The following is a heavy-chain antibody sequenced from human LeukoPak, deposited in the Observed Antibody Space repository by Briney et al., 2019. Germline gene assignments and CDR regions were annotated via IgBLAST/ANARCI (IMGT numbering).Heavy chain of an antibody. CDR3: ARARPSYYYDSSGSLFDY. J-gene: IGHJ4*02. Sequence: SETLSLTCSVSGGSISRYYWSWIRQPPGKGLEWIGYIYYGGSTNYNPSLKSRVTISVDTSKNQFSLKLSSVTAADTAVYYCARARPSYYYDSSGSLFDYWGQGTLVTVSS. CDR2: IYYGGST. V-gene: IGHV4-59*01. D-gene: IGHD3-22*01. CDR1: GGSISRYY.